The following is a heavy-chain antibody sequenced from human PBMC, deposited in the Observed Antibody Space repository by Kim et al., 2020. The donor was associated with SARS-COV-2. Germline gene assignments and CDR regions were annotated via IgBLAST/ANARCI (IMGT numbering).Heavy chain of an antibody. CDR1: GFTFSSYA. CDR3: AKGLSSGWYRTVTPEGLDDY. CDR2: ISGSGGST. V-gene: IGHV3-23*01. D-gene: IGHD6-19*01. J-gene: IGHJ4*02. Sequence: GGSLRLSCAASGFTFSSYAMSWVRQAPGKGLEWVSAISGSGGSTYYADSVKGRFTISRDNSKNTLYLQMNSLRAEDTAVYYCAKGLSSGWYRTVTPEGLDDYWGQGTLVTVSS.